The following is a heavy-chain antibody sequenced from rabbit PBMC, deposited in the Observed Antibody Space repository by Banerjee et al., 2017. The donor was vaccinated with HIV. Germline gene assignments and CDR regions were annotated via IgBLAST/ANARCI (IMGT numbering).Heavy chain of an antibody. V-gene: IGHV1S40*01. Sequence: QSLEESGGDLVKPGASLTLTCKASGFDFSSNYYMCWVRQAPGKGLEWIGCIDAGSSGSTAYASWATGRFTISKTSSTTVTLQMTSLTAADTATYLCARDLAGVTGWNFGLWGPGTLVTVS. CDR1: GFDFSSNYY. CDR3: ARDLAGVTGWNFGL. J-gene: IGHJ6*01. D-gene: IGHD4-1*01. CDR2: IDAGSSGST.